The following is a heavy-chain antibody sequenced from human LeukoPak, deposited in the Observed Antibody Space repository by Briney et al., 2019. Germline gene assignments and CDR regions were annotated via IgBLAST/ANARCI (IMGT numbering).Heavy chain of an antibody. CDR1: GFTFGDYA. J-gene: IGHJ6*02. Sequence: PGRSLRLSCTASGFTFGDYAMSWVRQAPGKGLEWVAVISYDGSNKYYADSVKGRFTISRDNSKNTLYLQMNSLRAEDTAVYYCAKDYNVVVPASYYYYYGMDVWGQGTTVTVSS. D-gene: IGHD2-2*01. CDR3: AKDYNVVVPASYYYYYGMDV. CDR2: ISYDGSNK. V-gene: IGHV3-30*04.